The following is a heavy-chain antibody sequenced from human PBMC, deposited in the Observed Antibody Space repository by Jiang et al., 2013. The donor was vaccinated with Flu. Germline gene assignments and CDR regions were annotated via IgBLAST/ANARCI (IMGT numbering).Heavy chain of an antibody. CDR1: GYTFTRYY. V-gene: IGHV1-46*01. CDR2: INSSGGST. D-gene: IGHD3-10*01. Sequence: GAEVKKPGASVKVSCKASGYTFTRYYIHWVRQAPGQGPEWMGIINSSGGSTTYAQKFQGRVAMTTDTSTSTVYMVLSSLTSEDTAVYYCARDFYDSGSYSDYWGQGTLVTVSS. J-gene: IGHJ4*02. CDR3: ARDFYDSGSYSDY.